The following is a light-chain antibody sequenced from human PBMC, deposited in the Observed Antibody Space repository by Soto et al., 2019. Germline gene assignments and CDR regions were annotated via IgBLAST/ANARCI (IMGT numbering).Light chain of an antibody. CDR3: CSYAGDNNVV. CDR1: SSDVGGYNY. J-gene: IGLJ2*01. CDR2: EVN. V-gene: IGLV2-8*01. Sequence: QSALTQPPSASGSPGQSVTISCTGTSSDVGGYNYVSWYQQHPGKAPKVMIYEVNKRPSGVPDRFSGSKSGNTASLTVSGLHAEDEADYYCCSYAGDNNVVFGGGTKATVL.